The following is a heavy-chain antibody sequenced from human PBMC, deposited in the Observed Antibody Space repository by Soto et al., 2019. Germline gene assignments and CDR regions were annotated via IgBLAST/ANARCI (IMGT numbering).Heavy chain of an antibody. V-gene: IGHV3-23*01. Sequence: GGSLRLSCAASGFTFSSYAMSWVRQAQGKGLEWVSAISGSGGSTYYADSEKGRFTISRDNSKNTLYLQMNSLRAEDTAVYYCAKDYAPSASYGMDVWGQGTTVTVSS. CDR2: ISGSGGST. CDR1: GFTFSSYA. CDR3: AKDYAPSASYGMDV. J-gene: IGHJ6*02. D-gene: IGHD3-16*01.